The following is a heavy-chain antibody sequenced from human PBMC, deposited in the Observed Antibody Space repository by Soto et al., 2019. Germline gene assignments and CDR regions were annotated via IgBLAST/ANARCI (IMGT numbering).Heavy chain of an antibody. D-gene: IGHD2-15*01. CDR1: GGTFSSYA. CDR3: ARESRYCSGGSCYFLPGIDY. J-gene: IGHJ4*02. Sequence: QVQLVQSGAEVKKPGSSVKVSCKASGGTFSSYAISWVRQAPGQGLEWMGGIMPIFGTANYAQKFQGRVTITADASTSKAYKELSSLRSEDTAVYYWARESRYCSGGSCYFLPGIDYWGQGTLVTVSS. V-gene: IGHV1-69*12. CDR2: IMPIFGTA.